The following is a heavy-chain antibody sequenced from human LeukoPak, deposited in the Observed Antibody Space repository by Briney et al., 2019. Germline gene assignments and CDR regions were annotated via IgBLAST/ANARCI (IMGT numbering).Heavy chain of an antibody. J-gene: IGHJ4*02. D-gene: IGHD3-10*01. Sequence: SETLSLTCTVAGGSISSYYWRWIGQPPGEGLEWVGYIYYRGNTNYNPSLKSRVTMSVDTSRNQFSLELSSVTAADTAVYYCAGHYGSGFDYWGQGTLVTVSS. CDR3: AGHYGSGFDY. CDR2: IYYRGNT. CDR1: GGSISSYY. V-gene: IGHV4-59*08.